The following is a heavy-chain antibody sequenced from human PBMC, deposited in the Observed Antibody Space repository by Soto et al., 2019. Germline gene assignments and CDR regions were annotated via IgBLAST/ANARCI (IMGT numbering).Heavy chain of an antibody. CDR1: GFPFSSYG. CDR3: ADNYGAAGWFDS. J-gene: IGHJ5*01. CDR2: ISGSGGST. D-gene: IGHD4-17*01. V-gene: IGHV3-23*01. Sequence: PGGSLRLSCAATGFPFSSYGMSWVRQAPGKGLEWVSTISGSGGSTYYADSVKGRFTIARDNSKNTLYLQMNSLRAEDTAVYYCADNYGAAGWFDSWGQGTLVTVSS.